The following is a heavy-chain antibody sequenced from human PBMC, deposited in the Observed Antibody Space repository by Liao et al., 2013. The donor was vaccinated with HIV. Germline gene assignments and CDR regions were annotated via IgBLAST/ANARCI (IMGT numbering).Heavy chain of an antibody. CDR2: INHSGST. CDR3: ARGQLGILDY. D-gene: IGHD6-13*01. CDR1: GGSFSGYY. J-gene: IGHJ4*02. Sequence: QVQLQQWGAGLLKPSETLSLTCAVYGGSFSGYYWSWIRQPPGKGLEWIGEINHSGSTNYNPSLKSRVTISGDTSKTQFSLKLSSVTAADTAVYYCARGQLGILDYWGQGNPGHRLL. V-gene: IGHV4-34*01.